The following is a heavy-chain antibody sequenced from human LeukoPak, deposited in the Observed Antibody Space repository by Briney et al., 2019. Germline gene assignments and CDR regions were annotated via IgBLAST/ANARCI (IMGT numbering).Heavy chain of an antibody. CDR1: GGSISSSSYY. J-gene: IGHJ4*02. Sequence: SETLSLTCTVSGGSISSSSYYWGWIRQPPGKGLEWIGSIYYSGSTHYNPSLKSRVTIAVDTSKNQFSLKLTSVTAADTAVYYCAREGLITIIRGLNFGYWGQGTLVSVSS. D-gene: IGHD3-10*01. V-gene: IGHV4-39*07. CDR3: AREGLITIIRGLNFGY. CDR2: IYYSGST.